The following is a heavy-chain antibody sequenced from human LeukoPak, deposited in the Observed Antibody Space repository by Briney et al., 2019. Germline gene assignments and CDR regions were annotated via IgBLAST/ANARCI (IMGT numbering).Heavy chain of an antibody. J-gene: IGHJ5*02. CDR2: INPKSGGT. CDR3: ARDHHTSAYYFDP. D-gene: IGHD1-26*01. Sequence: ASVKVSCKASGYTFTSYYVHWVRQAHGQGLEWMGWINPKSGGTSSAQKFQGRVTMTRDTSINTAYMELSSLTSDDTAVYYCARDHHTSAYYFDPWGQGTLVTVSS. CDR1: GYTFTSYY. V-gene: IGHV1-2*02.